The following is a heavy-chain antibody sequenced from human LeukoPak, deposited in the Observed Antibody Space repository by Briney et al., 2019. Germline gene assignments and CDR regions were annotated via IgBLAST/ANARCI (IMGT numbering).Heavy chain of an antibody. CDR3: AKERGVTNLYYYYGMDV. CDR2: ISNNGGYT. D-gene: IGHD2-21*02. J-gene: IGHJ6*02. Sequence: GGSLRLSCAASGFTFSSSAMSWVRQAPGKGLEWVSAISNNGGYTYYADSVKGRFTISRDNSKNTLYLQMNSLRAEDTAVYYCAKERGVTNLYYYYGMDVWGQGTTVTVSS. CDR1: GFTFSSSA. V-gene: IGHV3-23*01.